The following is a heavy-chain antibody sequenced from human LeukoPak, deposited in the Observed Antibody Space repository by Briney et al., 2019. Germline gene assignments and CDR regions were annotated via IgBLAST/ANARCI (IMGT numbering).Heavy chain of an antibody. V-gene: IGHV3-30*18. Sequence: GSLRLSCAASGFASSSYAIHWVRQAPGKGLEWVAVISYDGSNKNYADSLKGRFTISRDNSNNTLYLQMNSLRVEDTAVYYCAKDLGRGIIMHNYYGMDVWGQGTTVTVSS. D-gene: IGHD3-10*01. J-gene: IGHJ6*02. CDR2: ISYDGSNK. CDR3: AKDLGRGIIMHNYYGMDV. CDR1: GFASSSYA.